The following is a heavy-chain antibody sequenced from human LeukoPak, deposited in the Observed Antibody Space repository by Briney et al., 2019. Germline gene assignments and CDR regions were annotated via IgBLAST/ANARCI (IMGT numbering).Heavy chain of an antibody. CDR2: IKQDGSEK. D-gene: IGHD3-16*02. CDR3: ARDAGYYVWGSYRYSGRY. J-gene: IGHJ4*02. CDR1: GFTFSSYW. V-gene: IGHV3-7*01. Sequence: GGSLRFSCAASGFTFSSYWMSWVRQAPGKGLEWVANIKQDGSEKYYVDSVKGRFTISRDNAKNSLYLQMNSLRAEDTAVYYCARDAGYYVWGSYRYSGRYWGQGTLVTVSS.